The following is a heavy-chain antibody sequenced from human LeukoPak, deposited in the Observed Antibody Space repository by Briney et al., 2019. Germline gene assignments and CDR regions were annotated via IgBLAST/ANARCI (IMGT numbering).Heavy chain of an antibody. CDR2: INHSGST. D-gene: IGHD4-17*01. J-gene: IGHJ5*02. Sequence: PSETLSLTCAVYGGSFSGYYWSWIRQPPGKGLEWIGEINHSGSTNYNPSLKSRVTISVDTSKNQFSLKLSSVTAADTAVYYCARGFYGDYVRGSGNWFDPWGQGTLVTVSS. CDR1: GGSFSGYY. V-gene: IGHV4-34*01. CDR3: ARGFYGDYVRGSGNWFDP.